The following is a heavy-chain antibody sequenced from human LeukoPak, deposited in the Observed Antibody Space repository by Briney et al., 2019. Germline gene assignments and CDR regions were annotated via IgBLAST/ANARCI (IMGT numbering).Heavy chain of an antibody. Sequence: PGGSLRLSCAASGFTFSRYWMHWVRPAPGKGLVWVSRINGDGTTTTYADSVKGRFRISRDNAKNTVYLQLNSLRAEDTAVYYCTSLSTVASGVDWWGQGTLVTVSS. CDR1: GFTFSRYW. V-gene: IGHV3-74*01. CDR3: TSLSTVASGVDW. CDR2: INGDGTTT. D-gene: IGHD1-1*01. J-gene: IGHJ4*02.